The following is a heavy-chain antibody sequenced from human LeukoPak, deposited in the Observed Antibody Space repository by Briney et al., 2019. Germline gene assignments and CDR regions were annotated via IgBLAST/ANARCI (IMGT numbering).Heavy chain of an antibody. D-gene: IGHD2-15*01. CDR2: ISYDGSNK. V-gene: IGHV3-30*18. CDR3: AKDRAYCSGGSCLYYFDY. Sequence: GGSLRLSCAASGFTFSSYGMHWVRQAPGKGLEWVAVISYDGSNKYYADSVKGRFTISRDNSKNTLYLQMNSLRAEDTAVYYCAKDRAYCSGGSCLYYFDYWGQGTLVTVSS. J-gene: IGHJ4*02. CDR1: GFTFSSYG.